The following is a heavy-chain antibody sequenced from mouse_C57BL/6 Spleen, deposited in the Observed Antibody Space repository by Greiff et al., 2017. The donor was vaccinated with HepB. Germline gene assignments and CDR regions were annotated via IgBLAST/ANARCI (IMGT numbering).Heavy chain of an antibody. V-gene: IGHV3-6*01. CDR3: AKALLPYFDY. J-gene: IGHJ2*01. D-gene: IGHD2-1*01. CDR1: GYSITSGYY. CDR2: ISYDGSN. Sequence: EVKLQESGPGLVKPSQSLSLTCSVPGYSITSGYYWNWIRQFPGNKLEWMGYISYDGSNNYNPSLKNRISITRDTSKNQFFLKLNSVTTEDTATYYCAKALLPYFDYWGQGTTLTVSS.